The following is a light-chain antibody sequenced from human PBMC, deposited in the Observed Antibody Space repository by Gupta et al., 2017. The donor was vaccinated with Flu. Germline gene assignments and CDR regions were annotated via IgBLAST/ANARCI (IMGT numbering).Light chain of an antibody. V-gene: IGLV2-8*01. CDR1: SSDVGGYDY. CDR2: EVS. CDR3: SSYAGNTYV. J-gene: IGLJ1*01. Sequence: SALTQPRSAPGSPGQSVTISCTGTSSDVGGYDYVSWYQQHPGKAPKVMIYEVSKRPSGVPDRFSGSKSGNSASLTVSVLQAEDEADYYCSSYAGNTYVFGTGTKVTVL.